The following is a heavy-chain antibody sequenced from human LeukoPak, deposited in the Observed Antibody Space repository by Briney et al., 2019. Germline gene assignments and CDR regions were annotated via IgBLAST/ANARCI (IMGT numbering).Heavy chain of an antibody. CDR3: ARSFYDSSGYPNFDY. CDR1: GYSFSTYS. J-gene: IGHJ4*02. D-gene: IGHD3-22*01. V-gene: IGHV3-21*01. CDR2: ISTGSSYI. Sequence: PGGSLRLPCAASGYSFSTYSMNWVRQAPGKGLEWVSFISTGSSYIYYADSVKGRFTISRDNAKKSLYLQMNSLRAEDTAVYFCARSFYDSSGYPNFDYWGQGTLVTVSS.